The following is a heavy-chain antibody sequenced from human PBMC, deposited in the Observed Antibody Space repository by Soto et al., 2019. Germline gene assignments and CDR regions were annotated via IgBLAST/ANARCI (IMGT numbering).Heavy chain of an antibody. CDR2: IYYSGST. D-gene: IGHD3-22*01. CDR1: GGSISSGGYY. CDR3: ARSRVQRSGYYTWDY. V-gene: IGHV4-31*03. Sequence: SETLSLTCTVSGGSISSGGYYWSWIRQHPGKGLEWIGYIYYSGSTYYNPSLKSRVTISVDTSKNQFSLKLSSVTAADTAVYYCARSRVQRSGYYTWDYWGQGTLVTVSS. J-gene: IGHJ4*02.